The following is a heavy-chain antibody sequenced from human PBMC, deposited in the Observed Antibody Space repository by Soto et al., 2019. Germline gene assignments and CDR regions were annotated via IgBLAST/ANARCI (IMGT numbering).Heavy chain of an antibody. CDR1: GFTFSSYE. D-gene: IGHD6-19*01. CDR3: AREGVGRGLAGPPLYYGMDV. Sequence: EVQLVESGGGLVQPGGSLRLSCAASGFTFSSYEMNWVRQAPGKGLEWVSYISSSGSTIYYADSVKGRFTISRDNAKNSLYLQMNSLRAEDTAVYYCAREGVGRGLAGPPLYYGMDVWGQGTTVTVSS. V-gene: IGHV3-48*03. J-gene: IGHJ6*02. CDR2: ISSSGSTI.